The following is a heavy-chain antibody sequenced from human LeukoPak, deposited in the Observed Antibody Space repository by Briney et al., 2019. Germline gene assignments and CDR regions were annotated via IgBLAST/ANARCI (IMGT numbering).Heavy chain of an antibody. CDR1: GFTFSSYW. CDR3: ASYYDYVWGSYRGDAFDI. Sequence: PGGSLRLSCAASGFTFSSYWMSWVRQAPGKGLEWVANIKQDGSEKYYVDSVKGRFTISRDNAKNSLYLQMNSLRAEDTAVYYCASYYDYVWGSYRGDAFDIWGQGTMVTVSS. V-gene: IGHV3-7*01. J-gene: IGHJ3*02. D-gene: IGHD3-16*02. CDR2: IKQDGSEK.